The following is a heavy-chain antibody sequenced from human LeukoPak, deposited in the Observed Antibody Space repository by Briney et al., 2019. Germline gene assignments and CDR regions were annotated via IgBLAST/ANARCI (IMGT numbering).Heavy chain of an antibody. CDR3: ARRVYYYYGSGSPPTH. D-gene: IGHD3-10*01. V-gene: IGHV4-34*01. CDR1: GGSFSGYY. CDR2: INHSGST. J-gene: IGHJ4*02. Sequence: SETLSLTCAVYGGSFSGYYWSWIRQPPGKGLEWIGEINHSGSTKYNPSLKSRVTISVATSKNQSSLKLSSVTAADTAVYYCARRVYYYYGSGSPPTHWGQGTLVTVSS.